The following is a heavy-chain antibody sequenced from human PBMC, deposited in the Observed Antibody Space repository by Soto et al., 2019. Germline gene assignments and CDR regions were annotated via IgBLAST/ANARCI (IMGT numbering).Heavy chain of an antibody. CDR3: ERDFWSGPNWFDP. CDR1: GFTFSSYS. D-gene: IGHD3-3*01. V-gene: IGHV3-21*01. Sequence: GGSLRLSCAASGFTFSSYSMNWVRQAPGKGLEWVSSISSSSSYIYYADSVKGRFTISRDNAKNSLYLQMNSLRAEDTAVYYCERDFWSGPNWFDPWSQGTLVTVSS. J-gene: IGHJ5*02. CDR2: ISSSSSYI.